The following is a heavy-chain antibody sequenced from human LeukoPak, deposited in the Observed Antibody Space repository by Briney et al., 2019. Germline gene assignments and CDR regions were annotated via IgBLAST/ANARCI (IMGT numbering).Heavy chain of an antibody. CDR2: IYYSGST. V-gene: IGHV4-59*01. CDR1: GGSISSYY. D-gene: IGHD2-21*01. CDR3: ARAIVVVPSAANWFDP. J-gene: IGHJ5*02. Sequence: PSETLSLTCTVSGGSISSYYWSWIRQPPGKGLEWIGHIYYSGSTNYNPSLKSRVTISVDTSKNQFSLKLSSVTAADTAVYYCARAIVVVPSAANWFDPWGQGTLVTVSS.